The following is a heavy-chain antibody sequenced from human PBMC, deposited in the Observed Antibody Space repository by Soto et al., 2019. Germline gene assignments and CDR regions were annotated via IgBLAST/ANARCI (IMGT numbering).Heavy chain of an antibody. D-gene: IGHD3-3*02. Sequence: GGSLRLSCAASGFTFSNAWMSWVRQAPGKGLEWVGRIKSKTDGGTTDYAAPVKGRFAISRDDSKNTLYLQMNSLKTEDTAVYYCTTDLTFFVPDLGPAFDIWGQGTMVTVSS. CDR1: GFTFSNAW. J-gene: IGHJ3*02. CDR3: TTDLTFFVPDLGPAFDI. CDR2: IKSKTDGGTT. V-gene: IGHV3-15*01.